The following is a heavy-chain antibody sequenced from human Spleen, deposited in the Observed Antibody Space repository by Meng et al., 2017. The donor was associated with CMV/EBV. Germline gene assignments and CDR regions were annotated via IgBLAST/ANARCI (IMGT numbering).Heavy chain of an antibody. J-gene: IGHJ6*02. CDR1: GFTFSSYS. CDR3: AKDRYYDFWSGYYDYGMDV. V-gene: IGHV3-21*01. D-gene: IGHD3-3*01. CDR2: ISSSSSYI. Sequence: GESLKISCAASGFTFSSYSMNWVRQAPGKGLEWVSSISSSSSYIYYADSVKGRFTISRDNAKNSLYLQMNSLRAEDTAVYYCAKDRYYDFWSGYYDYGMDVWGQGTTVTVSS.